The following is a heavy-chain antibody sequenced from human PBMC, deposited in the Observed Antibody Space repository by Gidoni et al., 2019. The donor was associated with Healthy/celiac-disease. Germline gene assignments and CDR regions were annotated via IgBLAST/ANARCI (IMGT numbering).Heavy chain of an antibody. CDR1: GYTFTSYG. CDR3: ARDRRRGYCSSTSCYINWFDP. CDR2: ISAYNGNT. J-gene: IGHJ5*02. V-gene: IGHV1-18*01. D-gene: IGHD2-2*01. Sequence: QVQLVQSGAEVKKPGASVKVSCKASGYTFTSYGISWVRQAPGQGLEWMGWISAYNGNTNYAQKLQGRVTMTTDTSTSTAYMELRSLRSDDTAVYYCARDRRRGYCSSTSCYINWFDPWGQGTLVTVSS.